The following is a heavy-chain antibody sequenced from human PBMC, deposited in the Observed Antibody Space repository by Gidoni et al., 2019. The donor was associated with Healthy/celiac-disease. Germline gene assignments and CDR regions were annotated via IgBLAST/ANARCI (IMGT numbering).Heavy chain of an antibody. Sequence: QVQLQESGPGLVKPSETLSLTCTVSGGSISSYYWSWIRQPPGKGLEWIGYIYYSGSTNYNPSLKSRVTISVDTSKNQFSLKLSSVTAADTAVYYCASSRWYYDSSGYYYVGAFDIWGQGTMVTVSS. CDR3: ASSRWYYDSSGYYYVGAFDI. D-gene: IGHD3-22*01. V-gene: IGHV4-59*01. CDR1: GGSISSYY. J-gene: IGHJ3*02. CDR2: IYYSGST.